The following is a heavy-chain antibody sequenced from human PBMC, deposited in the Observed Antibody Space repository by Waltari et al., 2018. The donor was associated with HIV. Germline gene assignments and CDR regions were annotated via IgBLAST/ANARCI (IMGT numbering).Heavy chain of an antibody. Sequence: VQLVESGGGLVKPGGSLRLSCAASGFTFSSYSMNWVRQAPGKGLEWVSSISSSSSYIYYADSVKGRFTISRDNAKNSLYLQMNSLRAEDTAVYYCARGDWWVLSFSGPWGQGTLVTVTS. CDR1: GFTFSSYS. CDR3: ARGDWWVLSFSGP. D-gene: IGHD2-8*01. J-gene: IGHJ5*02. V-gene: IGHV3-21*01. CDR2: ISSSSSYI.